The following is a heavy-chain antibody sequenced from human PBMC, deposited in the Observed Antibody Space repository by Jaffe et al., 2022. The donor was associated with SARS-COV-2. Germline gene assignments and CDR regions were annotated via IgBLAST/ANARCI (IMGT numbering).Heavy chain of an antibody. CDR2: ISWNSGSI. D-gene: IGHD1-26*01. CDR3: AKGAEVGATRTYYYYGMDV. V-gene: IGHV3-9*01. J-gene: IGHJ6*02. CDR1: GFTFDDYA. Sequence: EVQLVESGGGLVQPGRSLRLSCAASGFTFDDYAMHWVRQAPGKGLEWVSGISWNSGSIGYADSVKGRFTISRDNAKNSLYLQMNSLRAEDTALYYCAKGAEVGATRTYYYYGMDVWGQGTTVTVSS.